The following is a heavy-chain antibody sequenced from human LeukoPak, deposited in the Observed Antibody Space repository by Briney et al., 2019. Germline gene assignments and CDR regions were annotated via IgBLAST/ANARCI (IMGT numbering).Heavy chain of an antibody. V-gene: IGHV4-34*01. CDR3: ARGRIAAAGTRFRYFDY. CDR1: GGSFSGYY. J-gene: IGHJ4*02. CDR2: INHSGST. Sequence: PSETLSLTCAVYGGSFSGYYWSWIRQPPGKGLEWIGEINHSGSTNYNPSLKSRVTISVDTSKNQFSLKLSSVTAADTAVYYCARGRIAAAGTRFRYFDYWGQGTLVTVSS. D-gene: IGHD6-13*01.